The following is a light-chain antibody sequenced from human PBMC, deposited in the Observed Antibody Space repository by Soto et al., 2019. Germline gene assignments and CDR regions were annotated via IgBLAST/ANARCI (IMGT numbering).Light chain of an antibody. V-gene: IGKV3-20*01. Sequence: EIVLTQSPGTLSLSPGERVTLSCRASQSVSSNYLAWYQHKPGQAPRLIIYGASARATGIPDRFSGSGSGTDFTLTISRLEPVEFAVYYSEHYSRALYTFRPGT. J-gene: IGKJ2*01. CDR2: GAS. CDR3: EHYSRALYT. CDR1: QSVSSNY.